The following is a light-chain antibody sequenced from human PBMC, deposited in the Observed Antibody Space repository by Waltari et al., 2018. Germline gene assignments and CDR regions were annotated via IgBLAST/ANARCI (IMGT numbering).Light chain of an antibody. CDR2: DNN. CDR1: GPNIGNNP. CDR3: ATWSGSLRGVV. J-gene: IGLJ2*01. V-gene: IGLV1-51*01. Sequence: QSVLTQPPSVSAAPGQQVTIPCSGSGPNIGNNPVSWYQQGPGTAPKLLIYDNNQRPSWIPDRFSGSQSGTSATLGITGLQTGDAADYYCATWSGSLRGVVFGGGTKLTVL.